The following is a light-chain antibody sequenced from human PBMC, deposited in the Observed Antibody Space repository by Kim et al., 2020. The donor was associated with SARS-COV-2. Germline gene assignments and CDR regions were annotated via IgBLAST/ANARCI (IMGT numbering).Light chain of an antibody. CDR2: GAS. Sequence: EIVMTQSPATLSVSPGERATLSCRASQSVTSKLAWYQQKPGQAPRLLIYGASTRATGVPARFSGSGSGTEFTLTISSLQSEDFAIYCCQQYNDWPLTFGGGTKLEI. V-gene: IGKV3-15*01. CDR1: QSVTSK. J-gene: IGKJ4*01. CDR3: QQYNDWPLT.